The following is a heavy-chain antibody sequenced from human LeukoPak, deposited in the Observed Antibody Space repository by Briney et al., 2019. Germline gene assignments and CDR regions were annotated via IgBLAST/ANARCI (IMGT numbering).Heavy chain of an antibody. V-gene: IGHV1-69*13. CDR3: ARNPTVEMAPLYYFDY. D-gene: IGHD5-24*01. J-gene: IGHJ4*02. Sequence: ASVKVSCKASGYTFTGYYMHWVRQAPGQGLEWMGGIIPIFGTANYAQKFQGRVTITADESTSTAYMELSSLRSEDTAVYYCARNPTVEMAPLYYFDYWGQGTLVTVSS. CDR1: GYTFTGYY. CDR2: IIPIFGTA.